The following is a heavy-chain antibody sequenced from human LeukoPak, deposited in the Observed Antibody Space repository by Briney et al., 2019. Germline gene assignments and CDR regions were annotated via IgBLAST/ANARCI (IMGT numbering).Heavy chain of an antibody. J-gene: IGHJ5*02. D-gene: IGHD3-22*01. V-gene: IGHV4-34*01. CDR1: GGSFSGYY. CDR3: ARGSSVVVTINWFDP. CDR2: INHSGNT. Sequence: PSETLSLTCAVYGGSFSGYYWSWIRQPPGKGLEWIGEINHSGNTNYNPSLKSRVTISVDTSKNQFSLKLSSVTAADTAVYYCARGSSVVVTINWFDPWGQGTLVTVSS.